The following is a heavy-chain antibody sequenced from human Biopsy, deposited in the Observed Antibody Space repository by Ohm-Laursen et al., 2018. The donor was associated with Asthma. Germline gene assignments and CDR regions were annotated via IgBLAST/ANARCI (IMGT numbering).Heavy chain of an antibody. CDR3: ARGDSSNWPHYYFDY. J-gene: IGHJ4*02. CDR2: ISGSGRSA. CDR1: GFNFTTYA. V-gene: IGHV3-23*01. D-gene: IGHD3-22*01. Sequence: SLRLSCTASGFNFTTYAIAWIRQAPGRGLEWISAISGSGRSAYYADSVKGQFTISRDNAKNTLYLQMHSLRAEDTAAYYCARGDSSNWPHYYFDYWGQGTLVTVSS.